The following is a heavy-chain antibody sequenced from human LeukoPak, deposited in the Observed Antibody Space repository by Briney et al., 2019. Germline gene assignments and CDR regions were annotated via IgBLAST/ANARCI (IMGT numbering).Heavy chain of an antibody. CDR3: ARGSEYYDSSGYYYAGVDY. D-gene: IGHD3-22*01. J-gene: IGHJ4*02. Sequence: GGSLRLSCAASGFTFSDYYMSWIRQAPGKGLEWVSYISSSGSTIYYADSVKGRFTISRDNAKNSLYLQMNSLRAEDTALYYCARGSEYYDSSGYYYAGVDYWGQGTLVTVSS. V-gene: IGHV3-11*01. CDR1: GFTFSDYY. CDR2: ISSSGSTI.